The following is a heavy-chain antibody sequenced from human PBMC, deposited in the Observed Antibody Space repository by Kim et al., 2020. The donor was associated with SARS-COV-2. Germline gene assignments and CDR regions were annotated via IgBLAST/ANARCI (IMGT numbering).Heavy chain of an antibody. CDR3: VKNSGRTILGVRIDS. D-gene: IGHD3-3*01. CDR2: ISSNGGST. V-gene: IGHV3-64D*09. CDR1: GFTFSDYA. J-gene: IGHJ4*02. Sequence: GGSLRLSCLVSGFTFSDYAMDWVRQAPGKGLEYVSGISSNGGSTYYADSVKGRFTISRDNSKNTLVLQVSSLRPEDTAVYYCVKNSGRTILGVRIDSWGQGTLVTVSS.